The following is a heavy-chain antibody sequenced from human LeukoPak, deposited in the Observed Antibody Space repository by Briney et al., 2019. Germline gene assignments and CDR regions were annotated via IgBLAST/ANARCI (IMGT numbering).Heavy chain of an antibody. D-gene: IGHD3-9*01. CDR3: ARVLTNYYYMDV. V-gene: IGHV3-48*04. CDR1: GFTFSNYN. CDR2: ISSSRSNI. J-gene: IGHJ6*03. Sequence: GGSLRLSCAAAGFTFSNYNMIWVRQAPGKGLEWVSDISSSRSNINYADSVKGRFTISRDNARNSLYLLMNSLTAEDTAVYYCARVLTNYYYMDVWGKGTTVTVSS.